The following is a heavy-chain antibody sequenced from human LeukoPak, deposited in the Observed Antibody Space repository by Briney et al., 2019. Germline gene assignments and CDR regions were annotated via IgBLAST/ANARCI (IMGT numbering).Heavy chain of an antibody. CDR2: INHSGST. D-gene: IGHD6-6*01. CDR3: ARDVGARLPGF. Sequence: GSLRLSCAASGFTFSSYSMNWVRQPPGKGLEWIGEINHSGSTNYNPSLKSRVTISVDTSKNQFSLKLSSVTAADTAVYYCARDVGARLPGFWGQGTLVTVSS. V-gene: IGHV4-34*01. J-gene: IGHJ4*02. CDR1: GFTFSSYS.